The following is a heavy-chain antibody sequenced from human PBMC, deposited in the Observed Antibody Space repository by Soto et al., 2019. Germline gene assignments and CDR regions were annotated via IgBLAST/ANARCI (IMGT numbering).Heavy chain of an antibody. V-gene: IGHV3-23*01. CDR2: SIGRSGVT. CDR3: ARDSSAWPNYFDS. CDR1: GFSISTHA. D-gene: IGHD6-19*01. Sequence: GGSLRLSGVASGFSISTHALTWVRQAPGKGLEWGSSSIGRSGVTYYAASVKGRLTISGDSSKNTVILQMNNVRADDTAVYYCARDSSAWPNYFDSWGQGIQVTVSS. J-gene: IGHJ4*02.